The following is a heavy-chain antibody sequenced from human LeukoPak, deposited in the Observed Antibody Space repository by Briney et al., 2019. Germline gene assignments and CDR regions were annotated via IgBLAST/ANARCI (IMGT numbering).Heavy chain of an antibody. CDR3: ARQLDKTRYYDFWSGYYNPTDFDY. D-gene: IGHD3-3*01. V-gene: IGHV4-38-2*01. Sequence: SETLSLTCAVSGYSISSGYYWGWTRPPPGKGLEWIGSIYHSGSTYYNPSLKSRVTISVDTSKNQFSLKLGSVTAADTAVYYCARQLDKTRYYDFWSGYYNPTDFDYWGQGTLVTVSS. CDR1: GYSISSGYY. J-gene: IGHJ4*02. CDR2: IYHSGST.